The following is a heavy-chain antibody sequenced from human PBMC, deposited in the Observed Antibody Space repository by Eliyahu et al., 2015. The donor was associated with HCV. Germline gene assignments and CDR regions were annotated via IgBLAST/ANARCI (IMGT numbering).Heavy chain of an antibody. V-gene: IGHV4-39*01. CDR3: ARVVATMIVAVLGRYFDY. CDR2: IYYSGST. Sequence: QLQLQESGPGLVKPSETLSLTCTVSGGSISSSSYYWGWIRQPPGKGLEWIGSIYYSGSTYYNPSLQSRVTISVDTSKNQFSLKLRSVTAADTAVYYCARVVATMIVAVLGRYFDYWGQGTLVTVSS. J-gene: IGHJ4*02. D-gene: IGHD3-22*01. CDR1: GGSISSSSYY.